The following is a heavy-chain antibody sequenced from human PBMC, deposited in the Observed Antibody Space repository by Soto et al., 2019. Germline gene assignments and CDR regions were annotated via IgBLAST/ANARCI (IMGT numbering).Heavy chain of an antibody. Sequence: PSETLSLTCTVSGGSISSYYWSWIRQPPGKGLEWIGYIYHSGSTNYNPSLKSRVTISVDTSKNQFSLELSSVTAADTAVYYCARGGWGSNDYSKWYFQHWGQGTLVTVSS. J-gene: IGHJ1*01. CDR1: GGSISSYY. V-gene: IGHV4-59*01. CDR2: IYHSGST. D-gene: IGHD3-16*01. CDR3: ARGGWGSNDYSKWYFQH.